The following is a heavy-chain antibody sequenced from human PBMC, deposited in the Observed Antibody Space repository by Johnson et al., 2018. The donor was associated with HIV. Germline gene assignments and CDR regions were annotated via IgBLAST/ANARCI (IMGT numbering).Heavy chain of an antibody. D-gene: IGHD2-15*01. J-gene: IGHJ3*02. V-gene: IGHV3-30*18. CDR3: AKEQCGVSCLGDVFDI. Sequence: VQLVESGGGLVQPGESLRLSCAASEFTFSTYGMHWVRQAPGKGLEWVAVIAYDGSNKEYAEAVKGLFTISRDNSKNTLYLQMNGLRAWYTAVYYCAKEQCGVSCLGDVFDIWGQWTMVTVSP. CDR1: EFTFSTYG. CDR2: IAYDGSNK.